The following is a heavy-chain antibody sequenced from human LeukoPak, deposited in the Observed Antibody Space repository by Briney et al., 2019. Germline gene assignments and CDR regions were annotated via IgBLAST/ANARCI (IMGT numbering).Heavy chain of an antibody. D-gene: IGHD3-10*01. Sequence: SETLSLTCTVSGGSISSSTYWGWIRQPPGKGLEWIGSMYYSGSTYYNPSLKSGVTISVDTSKNQFSLKLSSVTAADTAVYYCARAGVYYYYGMDVWGQGTTVTVSS. CDR1: GGSISSSTY. J-gene: IGHJ6*02. CDR2: MYYSGST. CDR3: ARAGVYYYYGMDV. V-gene: IGHV4-39*07.